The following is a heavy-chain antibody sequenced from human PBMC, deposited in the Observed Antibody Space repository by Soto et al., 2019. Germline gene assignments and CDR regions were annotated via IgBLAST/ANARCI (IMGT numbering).Heavy chain of an antibody. Sequence: GGSLRLSCAASGFTFSSYAMHWVRQAPGKGLEWVAVISYDGSNKYYADSVKGRFTISRDNSKNTLYLQMNSLRAEDTAVYYCARGQLELELPTYYFDYWGQGTLVTVSS. CDR3: ARGQLELELPTYYFDY. D-gene: IGHD1-7*01. V-gene: IGHV3-30-3*01. J-gene: IGHJ4*02. CDR2: ISYDGSNK. CDR1: GFTFSSYA.